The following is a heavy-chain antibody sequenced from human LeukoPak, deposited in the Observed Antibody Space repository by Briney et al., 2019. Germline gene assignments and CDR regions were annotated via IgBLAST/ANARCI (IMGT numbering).Heavy chain of an antibody. CDR3: ARTDTTSAGFLDY. Sequence: GSLLLSCAASGFTFRSNWMTWVRQAPGKGLEWVANINQDGSVKKYVDSVKDRFTISRDNAENSLYLQMNSLRAGDTAVYFCARTDTTSAGFLDYWGQGILVTVSS. V-gene: IGHV3-7*01. J-gene: IGHJ4*02. D-gene: IGHD6-13*01. CDR2: INQDGSVK. CDR1: GFTFRSNW.